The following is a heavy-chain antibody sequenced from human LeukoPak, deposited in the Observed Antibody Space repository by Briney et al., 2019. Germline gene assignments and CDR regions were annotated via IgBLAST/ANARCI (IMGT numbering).Heavy chain of an antibody. V-gene: IGHV1-46*01. CDR2: INPSGGST. Sequence: GASVKVSCKASGYTFTGYYMHWVRQAPGQGLEWMGIINPSGGSTSYAQKFQGRVTMTRDTSTSTVYMELSSLRSEDTAVYYCAWAYYYYYGMDVWGQGTTVTVSS. J-gene: IGHJ6*02. CDR3: AWAYYYYYGMDV. CDR1: GYTFTGYY.